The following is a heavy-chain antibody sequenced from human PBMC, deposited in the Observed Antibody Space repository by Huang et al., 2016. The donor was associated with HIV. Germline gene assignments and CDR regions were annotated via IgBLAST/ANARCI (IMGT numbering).Heavy chain of an antibody. J-gene: IGHJ5*02. CDR1: GDSVSSHY. D-gene: IGHD6-19*01. V-gene: IGHV4-59*02. CDR2: VYDGGTT. Sequence: QVRLQESGPGLVKPSETLSLSCTVSGDSVSSHYWGWIRHPPGKGLEWIGTVYDGGTTKYNPRLESRITLSVDTSKNAVSLNITSVSAADTAMYFCVRDQGRLAVGGIDNWFDPWGQGALVTVSS. CDR3: VRDQGRLAVGGIDNWFDP.